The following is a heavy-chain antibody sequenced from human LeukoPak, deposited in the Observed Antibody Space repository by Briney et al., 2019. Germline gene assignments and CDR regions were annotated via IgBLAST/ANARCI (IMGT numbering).Heavy chain of an antibody. V-gene: IGHV4-39*01. J-gene: IGHJ4*02. Sequence: PSETLSLTCTVSGGSISSSSYYWGWIRQPPGKGLEWIGSIYYSGSTYYNPSLKSRVTISVDTSKNQFSLKLSSVTAADTAVYYCARAAGPYDSSGYYFNFEYWGQGTLVTVSS. CDR1: GGSISSSSYY. CDR3: ARAAGPYDSSGYYFNFEY. CDR2: IYYSGST. D-gene: IGHD3-22*01.